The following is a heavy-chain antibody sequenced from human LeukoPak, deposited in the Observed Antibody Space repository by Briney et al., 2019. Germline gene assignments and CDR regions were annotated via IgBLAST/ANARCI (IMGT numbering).Heavy chain of an antibody. J-gene: IGHJ6*02. CDR3: ARGPIYLWIYYGMDV. Sequence: GRCLRLSCTAPGFSLGDHAMTSVRQAPGKGLEWVSFIRSEAYGQTTEYAASVKDRFTISRDNSNGIVYLLMNSLKTEDTAKYYCARGPIYLWIYYGMDVWGQGTTVIVSS. D-gene: IGHD3-9*01. V-gene: IGHV3-49*04. CDR1: GFSLGDHA. CDR2: IRSEAYGQTT.